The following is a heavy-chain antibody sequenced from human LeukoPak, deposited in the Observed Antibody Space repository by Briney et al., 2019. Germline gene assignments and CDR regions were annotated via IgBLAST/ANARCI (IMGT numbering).Heavy chain of an antibody. J-gene: IGHJ4*02. D-gene: IGHD4-17*01. CDR2: IYYSGST. V-gene: IGHV4-39*07. Sequence: SGTLSLTCTVSGGSISSSSYYRGWIRQPPGKGLEWIGSIYYSGSTYYNPSLKSRVTISVDTSKNQFSLKLSSVTAADTAVYYCASVHGTVIYFDYWGQGTLVTVSS. CDR3: ASVHGTVIYFDY. CDR1: GGSISSSSYY.